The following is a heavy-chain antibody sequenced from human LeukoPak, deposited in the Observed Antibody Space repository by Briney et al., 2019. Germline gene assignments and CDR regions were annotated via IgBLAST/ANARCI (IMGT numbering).Heavy chain of an antibody. CDR2: ISGSGGST. CDR3: ARDRGVTTRPRGYFDN. Sequence: GGSLRLSCAASGFTFSSYAMSWVRQAPGKGLEWVSGISGSGGSTYYADSVKGRFTISRDNTKNTLYLQMNSLRDEDTAVYFCARDRGVTTRPRGYFDNWGQGTLVTVSS. J-gene: IGHJ4*02. D-gene: IGHD2-21*02. CDR1: GFTFSSYA. V-gene: IGHV3-23*01.